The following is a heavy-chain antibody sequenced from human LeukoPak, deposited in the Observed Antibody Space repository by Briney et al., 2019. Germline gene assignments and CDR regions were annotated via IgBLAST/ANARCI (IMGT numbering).Heavy chain of an antibody. D-gene: IGHD3-22*01. V-gene: IGHV4-59*01. CDR1: GGSISSYY. CDR3: ARGPRNYYDSSGYR. CDR2: IYYSGST. Sequence: SETLSLTCTVSGGSISSYYWSWIRQPPGKGLEWIGYIYYSGSTNYNPSLKSRVTISVDTSKNQYSLKLSSVTAADTAVYYCARGPRNYYDSSGYRWGQGTLVTVSS. J-gene: IGHJ4*02.